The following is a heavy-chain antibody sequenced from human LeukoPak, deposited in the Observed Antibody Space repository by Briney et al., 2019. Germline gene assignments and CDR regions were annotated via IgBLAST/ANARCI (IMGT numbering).Heavy chain of an antibody. CDR2: INSDGSST. CDR1: GNYW. J-gene: IGHJ5*02. V-gene: IGHV3-74*01. CDR3: ARDLGYSYGTDP. D-gene: IGHD5-18*01. Sequence: PGGSLRLSCAASGNYWMHWVRQVPGKGLVWVSHINSDGSSTSYADSVKGRFTISRDNAKNTLYLQMNSLRAEDTAVYYCARDLGYSYGTDPWGQGTLVTVSS.